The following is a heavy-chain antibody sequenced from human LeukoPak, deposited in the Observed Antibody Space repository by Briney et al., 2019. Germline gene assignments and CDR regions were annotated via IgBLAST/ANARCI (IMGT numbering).Heavy chain of an antibody. CDR3: ARVITPSYYDSSGYLDY. Sequence: GGSLRLSCAASGFTFSSYGMYWVRQAPGKGLEWVAFIRYDGSNKYYADSVKGRFTVSRDNSKNSLYLQMNSLRAEDTAVYYCARVITPSYYDSSGYLDYWGQGTLVTVSS. D-gene: IGHD3-22*01. CDR1: GFTFSSYG. V-gene: IGHV3-30*02. J-gene: IGHJ4*02. CDR2: IRYDGSNK.